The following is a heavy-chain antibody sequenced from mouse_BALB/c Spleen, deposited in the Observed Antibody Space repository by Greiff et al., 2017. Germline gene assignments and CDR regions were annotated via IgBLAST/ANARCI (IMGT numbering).Heavy chain of an antibody. CDR1: GFTFSDYY. Sequence: EVQVVESGGGLVKPGGSLKLSCAASGFTFSDYYMYWVRQTPEKRLEWVATISDGGSYTYYPDSVKGRFTISRDNAKNNLYLQMSSLKSEDTAMYYGARDRTLGRAWFAYWGQGTLVTVSA. J-gene: IGHJ3*01. V-gene: IGHV5-4*02. CDR2: ISDGGSYT. D-gene: IGHD4-1*01. CDR3: ARDRTLGRAWFAY.